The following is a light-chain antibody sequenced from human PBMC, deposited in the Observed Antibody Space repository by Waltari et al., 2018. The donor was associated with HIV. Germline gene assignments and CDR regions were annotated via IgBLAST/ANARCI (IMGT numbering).Light chain of an antibody. J-gene: IGKJ4*01. Sequence: IVLTQSPRTLAFSPGGRATLSCRASQSLSSSYLAWYEQKPGQAPRLLISGASSRATGIPDRFSGSRSGTDFTLSISRLEPEDFAVYDCQQYGSSPLTFGGGTKVEIK. CDR2: GAS. CDR3: QQYGSSPLT. CDR1: QSLSSSY. V-gene: IGKV3-20*01.